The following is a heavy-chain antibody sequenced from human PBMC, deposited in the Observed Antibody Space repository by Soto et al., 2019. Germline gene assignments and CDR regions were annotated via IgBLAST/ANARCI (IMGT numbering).Heavy chain of an antibody. Sequence: QVQLQESGPGLVKPSQTLSLTCTVSGGSISSGVYYWNWLRQHPGKGLEWLGYISYSGSTYYNPSRKSRLTMSLDTSKNHFSLRLSSVTAADTAVYYCARGTYPRGSGWYYWGQGTLVTVSS. J-gene: IGHJ4*02. CDR1: GGSISSGVYY. CDR3: ARGTYPRGSGWYY. CDR2: ISYSGST. V-gene: IGHV4-31*03. D-gene: IGHD6-19*01.